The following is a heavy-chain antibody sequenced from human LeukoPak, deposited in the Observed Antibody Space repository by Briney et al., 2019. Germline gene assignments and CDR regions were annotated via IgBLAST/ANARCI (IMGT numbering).Heavy chain of an antibody. CDR1: GYTFTGYY. Sequence: ASVKVSCKAPGYTFTGYYMHWVRQAPGQGLEWMGWINPNSGGTNYAQKFQGRVTMTRDTSISTAYMELSRLRSDDTAVYYCAREGRDCSGGSCLYYFDCWGQGTLVTVSS. CDR3: AREGRDCSGGSCLYYFDC. V-gene: IGHV1-2*02. J-gene: IGHJ4*02. CDR2: INPNSGGT. D-gene: IGHD2-15*01.